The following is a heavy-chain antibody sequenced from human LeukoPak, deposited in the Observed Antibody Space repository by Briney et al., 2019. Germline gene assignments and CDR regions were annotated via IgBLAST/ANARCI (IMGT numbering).Heavy chain of an antibody. V-gene: IGHV3-23*01. CDR1: GFTFSSYA. CDR2: ISGSGGST. J-gene: IGHJ4*02. Sequence: AGGSLRLSCAASGFTFSSYAMSWVRQAPGKGLEWVSAISGSGGSTCYADSVKGRFTISRDNPKNTLYLQMNTLRAEDTAVYYCARGKGFVVVPAATLDYWGQGTLVTVSS. CDR3: ARGKGFVVVPAATLDY. D-gene: IGHD2-2*01.